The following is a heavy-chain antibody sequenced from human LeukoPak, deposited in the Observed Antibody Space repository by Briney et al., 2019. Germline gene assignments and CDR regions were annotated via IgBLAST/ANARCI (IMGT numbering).Heavy chain of an antibody. CDR1: GFTFSSYW. D-gene: IGHD1-26*01. J-gene: IGHJ5*02. Sequence: PGGSLRLSCAAAGFTFSSYWMHWVRQAPGKGLVWVSRIHRDGSSTDYADSVKGQSTISRDNSKNTLYLQMNSLRAEDTAVYYCAKYPGGSWNWFDPWGQGTLVTVSS. CDR2: IHRDGSST. CDR3: AKYPGGSWNWFDP. V-gene: IGHV3-74*01.